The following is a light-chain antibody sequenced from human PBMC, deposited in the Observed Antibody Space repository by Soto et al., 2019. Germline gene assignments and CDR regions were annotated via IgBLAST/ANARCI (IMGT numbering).Light chain of an antibody. CDR3: MQAGHTPRP. CDR2: SGS. J-gene: IGKJ2*01. CDR1: QSLLHSNGYNY. Sequence: DIVMTQSPLSLPVTPGEPASISCRSSQSLLHSNGYNYLDWYLQKQGQSPQLLIYSGSNRASGVPDRFSGSGSGTDFTLNISRVEAEDVGTYYGMQAGHTPRPFGPGTKREL. V-gene: IGKV2-28*01.